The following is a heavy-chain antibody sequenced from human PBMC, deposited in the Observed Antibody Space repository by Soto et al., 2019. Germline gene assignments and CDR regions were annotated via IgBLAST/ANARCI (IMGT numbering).Heavy chain of an antibody. CDR1: GFTFSNYG. CDR2: IWYDGSNK. V-gene: IGHV3-33*01. Sequence: QLVESGGGVVQPGRSLRLSCAASGFTFSNYGMHWVRQAPGKGLEWVALIWYDGSNKFYADSVKGRFTISRDNSKNTLYLEMNSLRAEDTAVYCCARPEGGNDAFDIWGQGSMVTVSS. J-gene: IGHJ3*02. CDR3: ARPEGGNDAFDI. D-gene: IGHD1-1*01.